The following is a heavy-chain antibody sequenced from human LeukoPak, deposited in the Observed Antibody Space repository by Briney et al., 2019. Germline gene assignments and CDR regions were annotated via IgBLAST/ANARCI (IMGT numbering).Heavy chain of an antibody. CDR1: GFTFTSSA. Sequence: SVNVSCKASGFTFTSSAVQWVRQARGRRLEWIGWIVVGSGNTNYAQKFQERVTITRVMSTSTAYMELSSLRSEDTAVYYCAADRLDQLSGYYDSSGLSYGYWGQGNLVPVSS. V-gene: IGHV1-58*01. J-gene: IGHJ4*02. CDR2: IVVGSGNT. CDR3: AADRLDQLSGYYDSSGLSYGY. D-gene: IGHD3-22*01.